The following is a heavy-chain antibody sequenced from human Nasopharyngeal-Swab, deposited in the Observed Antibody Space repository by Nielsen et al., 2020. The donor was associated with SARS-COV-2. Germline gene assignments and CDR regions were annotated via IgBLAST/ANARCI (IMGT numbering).Heavy chain of an antibody. CDR2: IKSKTDGGTT. D-gene: IGHD2-8*01. V-gene: IGHV3-15*01. Sequence: GESLKISCAASGFTFSNAWMSWVRQAPGKGLEWVGRIKSKTDGGTTDYAAPVKGRFTISRDDSKNTLYLQMNSLKTEDTAVYYCTTGAGSDGPSDYWGQGTLVTVSS. J-gene: IGHJ4*02. CDR1: GFTFSNAW. CDR3: TTGAGSDGPSDY.